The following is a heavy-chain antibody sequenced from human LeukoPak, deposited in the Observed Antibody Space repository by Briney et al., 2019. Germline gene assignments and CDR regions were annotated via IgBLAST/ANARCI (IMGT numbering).Heavy chain of an antibody. D-gene: IGHD1-1*01. V-gene: IGHV4-38-2*01. Sequence: WATLSLTCAVSGYSISSGYYWGWIRQPPGKGLEWIGTIFHSGSTYYTPSLKSRVIMSVDTSKNQFSLKLTSVTAADTAVYFCARRRQLGPKVFDYWGQGILVTVSS. CDR2: IFHSGST. J-gene: IGHJ4*02. CDR3: ARRRQLGPKVFDY. CDR1: GYSISSGYY.